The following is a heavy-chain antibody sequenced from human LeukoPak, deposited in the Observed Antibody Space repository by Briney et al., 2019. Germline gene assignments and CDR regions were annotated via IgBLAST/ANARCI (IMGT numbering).Heavy chain of an antibody. V-gene: IGHV5-51*01. J-gene: IGHJ4*02. CDR3: ARRSTYGSGTNYLFDY. D-gene: IGHD3-10*01. Sequence: GESLKISCKGSGYSFPIYWIGWVRQMPGKGLEWMGIIYPGDSDNRYSPSFQGQITISADKSISTAYLQWSSLKASDTAMYYCARRSTYGSGTNYLFDYWGQGTLVTVSS. CDR2: IYPGDSDN. CDR1: GYSFPIYW.